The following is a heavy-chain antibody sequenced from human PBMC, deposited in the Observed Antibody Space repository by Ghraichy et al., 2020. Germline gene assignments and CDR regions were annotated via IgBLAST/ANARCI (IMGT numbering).Heavy chain of an antibody. CDR3: AKGLGSYYYYGMDV. J-gene: IGHJ6*02. Sequence: GGSLRLSCAASGFTFSSYGMHWVRQAPGKGLEWVAVISYDGSNKYYADSVKGRFTISRDNSKNTLYLQMNSLRAEDTAVYYCAKGLGSYYYYGMDVWGQGTTVTVSS. CDR1: GFTFSSYG. CDR2: ISYDGSNK. D-gene: IGHD1-26*01. V-gene: IGHV3-30*18.